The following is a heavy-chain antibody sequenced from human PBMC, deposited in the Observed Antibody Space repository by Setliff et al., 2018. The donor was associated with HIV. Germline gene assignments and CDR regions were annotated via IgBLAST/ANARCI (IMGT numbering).Heavy chain of an antibody. Sequence: GESLKISCRASGFTFKTAWLSWIRQAPGKGLEWVSFIYADGRTHYADSVKGLFTLSRDNSKNMMHLQMNGLRPEDTAVYYCAKGVKWLDPWGQGTLVTVSS. CDR2: IYADGRT. CDR1: GFTFKTAW. V-gene: IGHV3-53*01. CDR3: AKGVKWLDP. D-gene: IGHD3-16*01. J-gene: IGHJ5*02.